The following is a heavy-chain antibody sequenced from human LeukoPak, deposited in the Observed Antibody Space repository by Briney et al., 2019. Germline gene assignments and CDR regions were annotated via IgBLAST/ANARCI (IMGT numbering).Heavy chain of an antibody. V-gene: IGHV3-30*02. J-gene: IGHJ3*02. CDR1: GFTFSSYG. D-gene: IGHD2-21*02. Sequence: PGGSLRLSCAASGFTFSSYGMHWVRQAPGKGLEWVAFIRYDGSNKYYADSVKGRFTISRDNSKNTLYLQMNSLRAEDTAVYYCAKELEAYCGGDCYGTDAFDIWGQGTMVTVSS. CDR3: AKELEAYCGGDCYGTDAFDI. CDR2: IRYDGSNK.